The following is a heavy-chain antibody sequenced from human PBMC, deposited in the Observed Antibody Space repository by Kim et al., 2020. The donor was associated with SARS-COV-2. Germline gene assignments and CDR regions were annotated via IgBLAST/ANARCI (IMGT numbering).Heavy chain of an antibody. CDR3: AKFSRIAVAGYFDY. J-gene: IGHJ4*02. Sequence: ADSVKGRFTIARDNSKNTLYLQMNSLRAEDTAVYYCAKFSRIAVAGYFDYWGQGTLVTVSS. V-gene: IGHV3-30*02. D-gene: IGHD6-19*01.